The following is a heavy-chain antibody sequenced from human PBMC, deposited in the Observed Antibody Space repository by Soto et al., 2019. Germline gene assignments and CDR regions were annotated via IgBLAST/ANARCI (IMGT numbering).Heavy chain of an antibody. CDR2: ISYDGSNK. J-gene: IGHJ4*02. CDR1: GFTFSSSG. CDR3: AKETYSGPLDY. D-gene: IGHD2-15*01. Sequence: QVQLVESGGGVVQPGRSLRLSCAASGFTFSSSGMHWVRQAPGKGLEWVAVISYDGSNKYYADSVKGRFTISRDNSKNTLYLQMNRLRAEDTAVYYCAKETYSGPLDYWGQGTLVTVSS. V-gene: IGHV3-30*18.